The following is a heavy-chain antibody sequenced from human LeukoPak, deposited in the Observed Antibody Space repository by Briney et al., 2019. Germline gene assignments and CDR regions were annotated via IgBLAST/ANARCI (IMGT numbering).Heavy chain of an antibody. CDR2: ISSSSSYI. Sequence: PGGSLRLSCAASGFTFSSYGMHWVRQAPGKGLEWVSSISSSSSYIYYADSVKGRFTISRDNAKNSLYLQMNSLRAEDTAVYYCARCRDGYNSRLYYFDYWGQGTLVTVSS. CDR3: ARCRDGYNSRLYYFDY. J-gene: IGHJ4*02. CDR1: GFTFSSYG. V-gene: IGHV3-21*01. D-gene: IGHD5-24*01.